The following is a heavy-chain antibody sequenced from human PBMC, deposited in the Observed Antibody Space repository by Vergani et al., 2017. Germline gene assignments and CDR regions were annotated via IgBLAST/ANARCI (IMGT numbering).Heavy chain of an antibody. Sequence: QVQLVQSGAEVKKPGSSVKVPCKASGGTFSSYAISWVRQAPGHGLEWMGGIIPIFGTANYAQKFQGRVTITADESTSTAYMELSSLRSEDTAVYYCASRDITIFGVVIIRGYYYYGMDVWGQGTTVTVSS. CDR1: GGTFSSYA. CDR2: IIPIFGTA. CDR3: ASRDITIFGVVIIRGYYYYGMDV. D-gene: IGHD3-3*01. J-gene: IGHJ6*02. V-gene: IGHV1-69*01.